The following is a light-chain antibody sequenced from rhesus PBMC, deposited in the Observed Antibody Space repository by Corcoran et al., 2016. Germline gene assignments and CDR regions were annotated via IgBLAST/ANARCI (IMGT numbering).Light chain of an antibody. V-gene: IGKV1-37*01. CDR1: QGISSY. CDR2: YAA. J-gene: IGKJ4*01. CDR3: QQYTSAPLT. Sequence: DIQMTQSPSSLSASVGDTVTIPCRASQGISSYLAWYQQKPGKTPKPLTYYAANLVRGVPSRFSGTGTGTESPLTISSLHPEDCATSYWQQYTSAPLTFGGGTKVEIK.